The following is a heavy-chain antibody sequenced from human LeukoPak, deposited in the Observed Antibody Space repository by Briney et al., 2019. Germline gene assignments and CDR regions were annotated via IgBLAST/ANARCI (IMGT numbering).Heavy chain of an antibody. Sequence: GGSLRLSCAASGFTFSSYWMSWVRQAPGKGLEWVANIKHDGSEKYYVDSVKGRFTISRDNAKNSLYLQMNSLRAEDTAVYYCARGRSSSWAAPIRYWGQGTLVTVSS. CDR1: GFTFSSYW. CDR3: ARGRSSSWAAPIRY. CDR2: IKHDGSEK. D-gene: IGHD6-13*01. J-gene: IGHJ4*02. V-gene: IGHV3-7*01.